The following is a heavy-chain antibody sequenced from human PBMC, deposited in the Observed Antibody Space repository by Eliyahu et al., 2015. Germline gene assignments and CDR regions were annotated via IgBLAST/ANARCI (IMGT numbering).Heavy chain of an antibody. CDR1: GFTFSTXW. V-gene: IGHV3-74*01. Sequence: EVQLVESGGGLVQPGGSLRLSXGASGFTFSTXWMHWVRQAPGKGLVWVSRINSDGSITNYADSVKGRFTISRDNAKNTLYLQMNSLRVEDTAVYYCARENSSSRRAFDSWGQGTLVTVSS. CDR2: INSDGSIT. J-gene: IGHJ4*02. CDR3: ARENSSSRRAFDS. D-gene: IGHD6-6*01.